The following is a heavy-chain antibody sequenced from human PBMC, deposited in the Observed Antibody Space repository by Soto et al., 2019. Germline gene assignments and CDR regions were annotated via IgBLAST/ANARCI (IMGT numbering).Heavy chain of an antibody. V-gene: IGHV1-69*01. CDR2: IIPFFKGT. CDR3: ARDVPLNYYDSTYSYYALDV. Sequence: QVQLVQSGAEVKKPGSWVKVSCKASGGAFSGHAISWLRQAPGQGLEWMGQIIPFFKGTKYAQNFQGRVSITADDSTSTAYMDLRSLTSDDTAVYYCARDVPLNYYDSTYSYYALDVWGQGTTVTVSS. CDR1: GGAFSGHA. J-gene: IGHJ6*02. D-gene: IGHD3-22*01.